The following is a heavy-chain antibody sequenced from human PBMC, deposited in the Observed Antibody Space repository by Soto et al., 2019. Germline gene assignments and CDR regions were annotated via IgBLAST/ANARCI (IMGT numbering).Heavy chain of an antibody. V-gene: IGHV4-59*01. J-gene: IGHJ4*02. CDR1: GGSISSYY. CDR3: ARGLGRRVGVGY. CDR2: IYYSGST. Sequence: SETLSLTCTVSGGSISSYYWSWIRQPPGKGLEWIGYIYYSGSTDYNPSLKSRVTISVDTSKNQFSLKLSSVTAADTAVYYCARGLGRRVGVGYWGQGTLVTVSS. D-gene: IGHD1-26*01.